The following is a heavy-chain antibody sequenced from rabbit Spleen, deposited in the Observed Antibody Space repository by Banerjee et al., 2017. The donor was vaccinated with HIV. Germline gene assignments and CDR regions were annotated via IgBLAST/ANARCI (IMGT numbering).Heavy chain of an antibody. CDR1: GLDFSSSNW. J-gene: IGHJ2*01. D-gene: IGHD1-1*01. CDR3: ARNYVNAFDP. CDR2: IDTNDGDT. V-gene: IGHV1S45*01. Sequence: QEQLVEYGGDLVQPEGSLTLTCKASGLDFSSSNWICWVRQAPGKGLEWIACIDTNDGDTDYANWPKGRFTISKTSSTTVTLQMTRLTAADTATYFCARNYVNAFDPWGQGTLVTVS.